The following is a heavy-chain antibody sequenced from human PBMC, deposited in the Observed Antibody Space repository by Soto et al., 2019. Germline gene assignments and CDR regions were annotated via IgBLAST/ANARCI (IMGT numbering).Heavy chain of an antibody. Sequence: GGSLRLSCAASRSTFSNYAMSWVRQAPGRGLEWVSAISGSGGSTYYADSVKGRFTISRDNSKNTLYLQMNSLRAEDTAVYYCAKEGVYSSSSQVDYWGQGTLVTVSS. J-gene: IGHJ4*02. V-gene: IGHV3-23*01. CDR3: AKEGVYSSSSQVDY. CDR1: RSTFSNYA. CDR2: ISGSGGST. D-gene: IGHD6-6*01.